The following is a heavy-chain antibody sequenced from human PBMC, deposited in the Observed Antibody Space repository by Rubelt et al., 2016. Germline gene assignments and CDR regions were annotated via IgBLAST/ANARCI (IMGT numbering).Heavy chain of an antibody. CDR2: IYYSGSA. CDR3: ATRYCGGGSCYFYPEYHLDY. Sequence: QVQLQESGPGLVKPSETLSLTCAVSGGSISTYYWSWIRQPPGKGLEWIGYIYYSGSANYNPSLKSRVTISVDTSKNQFSLSLSSVTAADTAGYYCATRYCGGGSCYFYPEYHLDYWGQGTLVTVSS. D-gene: IGHD2-15*01. CDR1: GGSISTYY. J-gene: IGHJ4*02. V-gene: IGHV4-59*12.